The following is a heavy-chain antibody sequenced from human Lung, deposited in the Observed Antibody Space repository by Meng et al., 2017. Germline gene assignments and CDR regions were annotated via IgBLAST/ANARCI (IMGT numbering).Heavy chain of an antibody. CDR1: GGSCSDYY. V-gene: IGHV4-34*01. Sequence: QVLVQEWGVGLFNPWEALSPTCVVSGGSCSDYYWSWIRQPPGKGLGWIGEINYSGSTNSNPSVGGRGTISVDTSQNDLSLKLGSVTAADSAVYYRARGPATMAHDFDYWGQGTLVTVSS. CDR2: INYSGST. CDR3: ARGPATMAHDFDY. J-gene: IGHJ4*02. D-gene: IGHD5-24*01.